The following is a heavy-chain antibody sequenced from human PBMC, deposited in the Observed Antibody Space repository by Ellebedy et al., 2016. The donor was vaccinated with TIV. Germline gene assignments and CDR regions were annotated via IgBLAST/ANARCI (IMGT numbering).Heavy chain of an antibody. J-gene: IGHJ4*02. Sequence: GESLKISCVASGFTFNSYAMSWVRQAPGKGLEWVSSLSASGGSTYYADSVKGRFTISRDNSKNTLYLQMNSLRAEDTAVYYCAKDLRSTSSRGGFDYWGQGTLVTVSS. CDR2: LSASGGST. CDR1: GFTFNSYA. CDR3: AKDLRSTSSRGGFDY. V-gene: IGHV3-23*01. D-gene: IGHD6-6*01.